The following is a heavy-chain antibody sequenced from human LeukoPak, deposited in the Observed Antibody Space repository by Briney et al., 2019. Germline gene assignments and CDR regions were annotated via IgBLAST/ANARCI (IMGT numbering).Heavy chain of an antibody. CDR1: GGSFSGYY. J-gene: IGHJ4*02. D-gene: IGHD1-1*01. CDR3: ARGHWNYFDY. V-gene: IGHV4-34*01. CDR2: INHSGST. Sequence: SETLSLTCAVYGGSFSGYYWSWIRQPPGKGLEWIGEINHSGSTNYNPSLKSRVTISVGTSKNQFSLRLSSVTAADTAVYYCARGHWNYFDYWGQGTLVTVSS.